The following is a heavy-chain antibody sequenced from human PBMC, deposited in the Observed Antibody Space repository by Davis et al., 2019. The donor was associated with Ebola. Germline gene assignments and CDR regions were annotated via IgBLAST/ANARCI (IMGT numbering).Heavy chain of an antibody. V-gene: IGHV1-69*13. Sequence: SVKVSCTASGGTFSSYAISWVRQAPGQGLEWMGGIIPIFGTANYAQKFQGRVTITADESTSTAYMELSSLRSEDTAVYYCARDAECYYDSSGYYYRRCNYYGMDVWGQGTTVTVSS. CDR3: ARDAECYYDSSGYYYRRCNYYGMDV. D-gene: IGHD3-22*01. CDR1: GGTFSSYA. J-gene: IGHJ6*02. CDR2: IIPIFGTA.